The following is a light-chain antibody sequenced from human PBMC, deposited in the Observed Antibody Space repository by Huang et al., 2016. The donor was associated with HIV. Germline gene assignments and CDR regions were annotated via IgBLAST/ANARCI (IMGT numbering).Light chain of an antibody. J-gene: IGKJ2*01. CDR1: QGISNY. CDR3: HQYYSFPYT. V-gene: IGKV1-16*01. Sequence: DIQMTQSPSSLSASVGDRVTVTCRASQGISNYFAWFQQKPGKAPKSLIYSASTLQTWVPSRFSGSGSGTDFTLTISGLQPDDSATYYCHQYYSFPYTFGQGTKLDIK. CDR2: SAS.